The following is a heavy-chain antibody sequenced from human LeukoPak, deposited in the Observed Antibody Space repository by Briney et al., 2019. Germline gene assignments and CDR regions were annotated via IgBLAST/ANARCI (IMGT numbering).Heavy chain of an antibody. V-gene: IGHV4-61*02. CDR1: GGSIRSGSYY. J-gene: IGHJ4*02. Sequence: SETLSLTCAVSGGSIRSGSYYWSWIRQPAGKGLEWIGRIYTSGSTNYNPSLQSRVTISVDTSKNQFSLKLSSVTAADTAVYYCARELRDYYDSSGYFGSFYYFDYWGQGTLVTVSS. D-gene: IGHD3-22*01. CDR2: IYTSGST. CDR3: ARELRDYYDSSGYFGSFYYFDY.